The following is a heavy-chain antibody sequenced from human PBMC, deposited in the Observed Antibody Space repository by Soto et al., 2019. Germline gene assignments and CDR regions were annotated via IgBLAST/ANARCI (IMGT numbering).Heavy chain of an antibody. CDR2: ISGSGGST. J-gene: IGHJ6*04. CDR3: AKSKQGVVVAAMVDV. Sequence: EVQLLESGGGLVQPGGSLRLSCAASGFTFSSYAMSWVRQAPGKGLEWVSAISGSGGSTYYADSVKGRFTISRDNSKNTLYLQMNSLRAVDTAVYYCAKSKQGVVVAAMVDVWGKGTTVTLSS. D-gene: IGHD2-15*01. CDR1: GFTFSSYA. V-gene: IGHV3-23*01.